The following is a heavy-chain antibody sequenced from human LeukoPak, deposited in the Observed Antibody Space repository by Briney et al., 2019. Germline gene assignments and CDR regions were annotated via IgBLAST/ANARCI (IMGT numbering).Heavy chain of an antibody. V-gene: IGHV4-59*11. CDR3: ARTPGNTLDY. CDR2: AYHSGST. J-gene: IGHJ4*01. D-gene: IGHD1-14*01. CDR1: DGSITSHY. Sequence: SETLSLTCSVSDGSITSHYWSWIRQPPGRGLEWIGYAYHSGSTNYNPSLKSRVTISVDTSKNQFSLKLNSMTAADTAVYYCARTPGNTLDYWGQEPWSPSPQ.